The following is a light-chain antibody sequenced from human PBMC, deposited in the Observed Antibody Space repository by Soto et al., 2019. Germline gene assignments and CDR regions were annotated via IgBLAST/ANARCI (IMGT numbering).Light chain of an antibody. Sequence: DIQMTQSPSSLAASVGEKFTSTCRASQCIRNYLAWYQQKPGKVPRLLIYAASTLQSGVPSRFSGSGSGTDFTLTISSLQPEDVATYYCQKYNSAPFTFGPGTKVDIK. CDR3: QKYNSAPFT. CDR2: AAS. J-gene: IGKJ3*01. V-gene: IGKV1-27*01. CDR1: QCIRNY.